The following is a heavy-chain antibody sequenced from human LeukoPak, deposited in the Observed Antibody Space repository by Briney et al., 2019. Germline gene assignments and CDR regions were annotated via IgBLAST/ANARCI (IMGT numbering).Heavy chain of an antibody. CDR2: ISAYNGNT. V-gene: IGHV1-18*01. D-gene: IGHD3-9*01. Sequence: ASVKVSCRASGGTFSSYVISWVRQAPGQGLEWMGCISAYNGNTNYAQKLQGRVTMTTDTSTSTAYMELRSLRSDDTAVYYCARDKCRTLTGRFDAFDIWGQGTMVTVSS. CDR3: ARDKCRTLTGRFDAFDI. J-gene: IGHJ3*02. CDR1: GGTFSSYV.